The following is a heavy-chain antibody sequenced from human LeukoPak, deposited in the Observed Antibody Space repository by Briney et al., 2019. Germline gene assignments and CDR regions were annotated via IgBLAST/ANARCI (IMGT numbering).Heavy chain of an antibody. D-gene: IGHD1-26*01. V-gene: IGHV4-39*01. Sequence: SETLSLTCIVSGGSISSSSYYWSWIRQPPGKGLEWIGSINYSGNTYYNPSLKSRVIMSVDTSKNQFSLTLSSVTAADTAVYYCARRGVGAAGYFDNWGQGTLVTVSS. CDR1: GGSISSSSYY. J-gene: IGHJ4*02. CDR3: ARRGVGAAGYFDN. CDR2: INYSGNT.